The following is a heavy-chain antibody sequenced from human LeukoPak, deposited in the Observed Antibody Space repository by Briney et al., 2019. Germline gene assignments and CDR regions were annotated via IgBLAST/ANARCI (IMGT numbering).Heavy chain of an antibody. CDR1: GYTFTSYD. Sequence: ASVKVSCKASGYTFTSYDINWVRQATGQGLEWMGWINPNSGGTNCAQKFQGRVTMTRDTSISTAYMELSRLRSDDTAVYYCARDPYGSGSYPIYYYYYYMDVWGKGTTVTISS. V-gene: IGHV1-2*02. D-gene: IGHD3-10*01. CDR2: INPNSGGT. J-gene: IGHJ6*03. CDR3: ARDPYGSGSYPIYYYYYYMDV.